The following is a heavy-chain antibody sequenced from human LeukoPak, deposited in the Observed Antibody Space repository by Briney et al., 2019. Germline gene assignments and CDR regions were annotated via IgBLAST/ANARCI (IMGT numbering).Heavy chain of an antibody. CDR2: ISWNSGSI. D-gene: IGHD6-19*01. CDR3: ARDPRAVADTFDY. J-gene: IGHJ4*02. V-gene: IGHV3-9*01. CDR1: GFTFDDYA. Sequence: PGRSLRLSCAASGFTFDDYAMHWVRQAPGKGLEWVSGISWNSGSIGYADSVKGRFTISRDNAKNSLYLQMNSLRAEDTALYYCARDPRAVADTFDYWGQGTLVTVSS.